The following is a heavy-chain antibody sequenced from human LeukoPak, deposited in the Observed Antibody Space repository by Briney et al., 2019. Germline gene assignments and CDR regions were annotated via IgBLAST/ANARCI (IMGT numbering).Heavy chain of an antibody. V-gene: IGHV3-53*01. CDR2: IYSDNT. CDR3: ARRAGAYSHPYHY. D-gene: IGHD4/OR15-4a*01. Sequence: GGSLRLSCAASGFTFNSYGMSWVRQAPGKGLEWVSFIYSDNTHYSDSVKGRFTISRDNSKNTLYLQMNSLRAEDTAVYYCARRAGAYSHPYHYWGQGTLVTVSS. CDR1: GFTFNSYG. J-gene: IGHJ4*02.